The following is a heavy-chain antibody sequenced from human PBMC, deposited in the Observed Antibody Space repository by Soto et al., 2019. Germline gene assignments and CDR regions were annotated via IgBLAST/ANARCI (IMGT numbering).Heavy chain of an antibody. V-gene: IGHV3-21*01. CDR1: GFTFSHYS. CDR2: ISSSLSYI. CDR3: ARKGYGDYGGMDV. D-gene: IGHD4-17*01. Sequence: PGGSLRLSCAASGFTFSHYSLNWVRQAPGKGLEWVSSISSSLSYIYYADSVKGRFTISRDNAKNSLYLQLSSLRAEDTAVYYCARKGYGDYGGMDVWGQGTTVTVSS. J-gene: IGHJ6*02.